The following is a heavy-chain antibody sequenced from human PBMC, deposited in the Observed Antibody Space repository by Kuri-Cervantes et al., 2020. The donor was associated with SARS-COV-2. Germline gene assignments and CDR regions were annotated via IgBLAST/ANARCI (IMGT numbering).Heavy chain of an antibody. CDR1: GGSISSGGYY. Sequence: LRLSCTVSGGSISSGGYYWSWIRQHPGKGLEWIGYIYYSGSTYYNPSLKSRVTISVDTSKNQFSLKLSSVTAADTAVYYCASTTKSYYESTQVAYWGQGTLVTVSS. J-gene: IGHJ4*02. CDR2: IYYSGST. D-gene: IGHD3-22*01. V-gene: IGHV4-31*03. CDR3: ASTTKSYYESTQVAY.